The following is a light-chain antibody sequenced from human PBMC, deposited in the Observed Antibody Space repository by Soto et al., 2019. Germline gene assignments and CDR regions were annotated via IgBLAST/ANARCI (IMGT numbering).Light chain of an antibody. CDR2: EVS. J-gene: IGLJ3*02. V-gene: IGLV2-23*02. CDR1: SSDVGGYNY. Sequence: QSVLTQPASVSGSPGQSITISCTGTSSDVGGYNYVSWYQHHPGKAPKLMIFEVSNRPSGVSNRFSGSKSGNTASLTISGLQAEDEADYYCCSYAGSSAWVFGGGTQLTVL. CDR3: CSYAGSSAWV.